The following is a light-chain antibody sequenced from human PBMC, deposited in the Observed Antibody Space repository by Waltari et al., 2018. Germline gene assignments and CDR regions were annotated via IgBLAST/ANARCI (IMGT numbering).Light chain of an antibody. V-gene: IGLV3-1*01. CDR3: LAWDGSGYV. CDR2: HDS. Sequence: SYEVTQPPSVSVSPGQTASITCSGDNLGDKYMSWYQQKPGQSPVLVIYHDSKRPAGIPGRFSGSNSGNTATLTISGTQAMDETDYYCLAWDGSGYVFGTGTKVTVL. J-gene: IGLJ1*01. CDR1: NLGDKY.